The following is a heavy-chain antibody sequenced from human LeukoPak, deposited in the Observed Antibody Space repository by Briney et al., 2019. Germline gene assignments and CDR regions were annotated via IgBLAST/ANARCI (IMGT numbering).Heavy chain of an antibody. CDR2: IYHSGST. J-gene: IGHJ4*02. V-gene: IGHV4-4*02. CDR1: GGSSSSRNW. CDR3: ARCQWLVRVYYFDY. D-gene: IGHD6-19*01. Sequence: SETLSLTCAVSGGSSSSRNWWSWVRQPPGKGLEWIGEIYHSGSTNYNPSLKSRVTISVDKSKNQFSLKLSSVTAADTAVYYCARCQWLVRVYYFDYWGQGTLVTVSS.